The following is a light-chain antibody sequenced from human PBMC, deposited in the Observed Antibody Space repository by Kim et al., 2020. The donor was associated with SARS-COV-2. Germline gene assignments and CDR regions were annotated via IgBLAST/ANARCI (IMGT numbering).Light chain of an antibody. Sequence: QSVLTQPPSVSGAPGRWVTISCTGSSSNIGAGYDVHWYQQIPGAAPKLLIYTNNYRPSGVPDRFSGSKSDTSASLAISGLQAEDEADYYCQSYDSSLSAWVFGTGTKVTVL. V-gene: IGLV1-40*01. J-gene: IGLJ1*01. CDR1: SSNIGAGYD. CDR3: QSYDSSLSAWV. CDR2: TNN.